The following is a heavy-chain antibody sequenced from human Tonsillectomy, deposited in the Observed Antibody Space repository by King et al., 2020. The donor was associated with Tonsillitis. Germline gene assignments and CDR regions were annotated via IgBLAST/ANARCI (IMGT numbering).Heavy chain of an antibody. CDR1: GYSINSGYY. Sequence: VQLQESGPGLVKPSETLSLTCIVSGYSINSGYYWGWIRQPPGKGLEYIGSIYHSGRTYYNPSLKSRVTISIDPSKNQFSLKLNSVTAADTAVYYCARYPHTRGYGAFDIWGQGTMVTVSS. CDR2: IYHSGRT. CDR3: ARYPHTRGYGAFDI. V-gene: IGHV4-38-2*02. D-gene: IGHD6-13*01. J-gene: IGHJ3*02.